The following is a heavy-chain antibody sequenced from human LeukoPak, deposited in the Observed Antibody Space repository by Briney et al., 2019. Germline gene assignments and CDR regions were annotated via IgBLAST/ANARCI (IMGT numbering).Heavy chain of an antibody. CDR2: IYSGGST. V-gene: IGHV3-53*01. CDR1: GFAVSSNY. Sequence: GGSLRLSCAASGFAVSSNYMRWVRQAPGKGLEWVSVIYSGGSTYYLDSVKGRFTIFRDNSKNTLLLQMNSLRAEDTAVYYCARGNILIGKYMVYWGQGTLVTVSS. CDR3: ARGNILIGKYMVY. J-gene: IGHJ4*02. D-gene: IGHD3-9*01.